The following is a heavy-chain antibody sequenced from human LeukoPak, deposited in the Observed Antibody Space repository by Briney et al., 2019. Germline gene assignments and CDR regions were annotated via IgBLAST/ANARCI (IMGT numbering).Heavy chain of an antibody. V-gene: IGHV1-46*01. CDR2: INPSGGST. CDR3: ARVNGGDGYNDYFDY. CDR1: GYTFTSYY. D-gene: IGHD5-24*01. Sequence: ASVKVSCKASGYTFTSYYMHWVRQAPGQGLEWMGIINPSGGSTSYAQKFQGRVTMTRDMSTSTVYMELSSLRSEDTAVYYCARVNGGDGYNDYFDYWGQGTLVTVSS. J-gene: IGHJ4*02.